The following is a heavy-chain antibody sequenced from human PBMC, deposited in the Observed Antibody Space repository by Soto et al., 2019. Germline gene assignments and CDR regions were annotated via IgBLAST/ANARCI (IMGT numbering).Heavy chain of an antibody. D-gene: IGHD3-22*01. Sequence: QVQLQESGPGLVKPSQTLSLTCTVSGGSISSGDYYWSWIRQPPGKGLEWIGYIYYSGSTYYNPSLKSRVTISVDTSKNQCSLKLSSVTAADTAVYYCARSQYYDSSGYYYEYFQHWGQGTLVTVSS. V-gene: IGHV4-30-4*01. CDR3: ARSQYYDSSGYYYEYFQH. J-gene: IGHJ1*01. CDR1: GGSISSGDYY. CDR2: IYYSGST.